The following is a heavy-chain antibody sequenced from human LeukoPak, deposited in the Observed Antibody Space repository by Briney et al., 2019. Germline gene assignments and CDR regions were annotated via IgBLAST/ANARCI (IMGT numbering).Heavy chain of an antibody. CDR1: GFPFSSYA. V-gene: IGHV3-23*01. CDR3: AKDAPNFGVVPYSYYGMDV. D-gene: IGHD3-3*01. J-gene: IGHJ6*02. Sequence: GGSLRLSCAASGFPFSSYAMSWVRQAPGKGLEWVSAISGSGGSTYYADSVKGRFTISRDNSKNTLYLQMNSLRAEDTAVYYCAKDAPNFGVVPYSYYGMDVWGQGTTVTVSS. CDR2: ISGSGGST.